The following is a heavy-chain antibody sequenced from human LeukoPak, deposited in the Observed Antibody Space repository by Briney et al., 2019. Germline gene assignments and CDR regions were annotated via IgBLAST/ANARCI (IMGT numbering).Heavy chain of an antibody. J-gene: IGHJ5*02. CDR3: ASVQVGYCSGGSCYSPWFDP. CDR2: IIPIFGTA. D-gene: IGHD2-15*01. Sequence: GSSVKVSCKASGGTFSSYAISWVRQAPGQGLEWMGGIIPIFGTANYAQKFPGRVTITADESTSTAYMELSSLRSEDTAVYYCASVQVGYCSGGSCYSPWFDPWGQGTLVTVSS. V-gene: IGHV1-69*01. CDR1: GGTFSSYA.